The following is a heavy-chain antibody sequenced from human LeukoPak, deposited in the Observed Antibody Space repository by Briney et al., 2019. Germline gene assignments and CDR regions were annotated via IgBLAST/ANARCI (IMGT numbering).Heavy chain of an antibody. CDR1: GFTVTSNS. CDR3: ARRGETSHSYFDY. Sequence: PGGSLRLSCAASGFTVTSNSMTWVRQAPGKGLEWVSIIYSDDSTSTADSVKGRFTISRDNSKNTVFLQINSLRAEDTAVYFCARRGETSHSYFDYWGQGTLVTVSS. J-gene: IGHJ4*02. CDR2: IYSDDST. D-gene: IGHD3-10*01. V-gene: IGHV3-66*04.